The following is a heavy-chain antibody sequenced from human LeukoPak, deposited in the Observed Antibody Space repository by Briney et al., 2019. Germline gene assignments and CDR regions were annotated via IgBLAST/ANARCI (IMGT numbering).Heavy chain of an antibody. Sequence: PGGSLRLSCAASGFTFSNAWMSWVRQAPGKGLEWVGRIKSKTDGGTTDYAAPVKGRFTISRDDSKNTLYLQMNSLKTEDTAVYYCTTDVVVPAAMWLNGMDVWGKGTTVTVSS. D-gene: IGHD2-2*01. CDR3: TTDVVVPAAMWLNGMDV. J-gene: IGHJ6*04. CDR2: IKSKTDGGTT. V-gene: IGHV3-15*01. CDR1: GFTFSNAW.